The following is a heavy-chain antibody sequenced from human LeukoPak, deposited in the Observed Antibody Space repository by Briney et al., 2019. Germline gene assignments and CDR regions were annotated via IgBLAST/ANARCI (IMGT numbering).Heavy chain of an antibody. D-gene: IGHD3-16*01. V-gene: IGHV3-74*01. J-gene: IGHJ4*02. CDR2: INSDGGIT. CDR3: ERDRGSYSDY. CDR1: GFTFSSYW. Sequence: GGSLRLSCAASGFTFSSYWMHWVREAPGEGLVWVSRINSDGGITNYADSVKGRFTISRDNAKNTLYLQMNSLRAEDTAVYYCERDRGSYSDYWGQGTLVTVSS.